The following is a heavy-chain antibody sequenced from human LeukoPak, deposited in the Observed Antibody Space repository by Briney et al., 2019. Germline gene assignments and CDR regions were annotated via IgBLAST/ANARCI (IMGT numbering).Heavy chain of an antibody. Sequence: SETLPLTCAVYGGSFSGYYWSWIRQPPGKGLEWIGEINHSGSTNYNPSLKSRVTISVDTSKNQFSLKLNSVTAADTAVYYCAKSNGYGLVDIWGQGTMVTVSS. V-gene: IGHV4-34*01. CDR1: GGSFSGYY. D-gene: IGHD3-10*01. CDR2: INHSGST. CDR3: AKSNGYGLVDI. J-gene: IGHJ3*02.